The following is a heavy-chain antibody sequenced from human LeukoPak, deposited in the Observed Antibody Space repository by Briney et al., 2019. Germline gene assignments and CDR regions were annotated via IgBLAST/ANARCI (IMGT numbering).Heavy chain of an antibody. Sequence: GGSLRLSCAASGFTVSSNYMSWVRQAPGKGLEWVSVIYSGGSTYYADSVKGRFTISRDNSKNTLYLQMNSLRAEDTAVYYCARVDYRSSYFGYWGQGTLVTVSS. CDR2: IYSGGST. V-gene: IGHV3-66*02. D-gene: IGHD4-11*01. CDR3: ARVDYRSSYFGY. CDR1: GFTVSSNY. J-gene: IGHJ4*02.